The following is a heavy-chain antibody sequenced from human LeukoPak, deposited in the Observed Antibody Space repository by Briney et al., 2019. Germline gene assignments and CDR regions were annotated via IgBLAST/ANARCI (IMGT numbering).Heavy chain of an antibody. CDR3: AREIMERGWSSEGYYFDY. CDR2: IKQDGSEK. D-gene: IGHD6-19*01. CDR1: GFTFSDYY. J-gene: IGHJ4*02. V-gene: IGHV3-7*01. Sequence: AGGSLRLSCAASGFTFSDYYMSWIRQAPGKGLEWVANIKQDGSEKYYVDSVKGRFTISRDNAKNSLYLQMNSLRAEDTAVYYCAREIMERGWSSEGYYFDYWGQGTLVTVSS.